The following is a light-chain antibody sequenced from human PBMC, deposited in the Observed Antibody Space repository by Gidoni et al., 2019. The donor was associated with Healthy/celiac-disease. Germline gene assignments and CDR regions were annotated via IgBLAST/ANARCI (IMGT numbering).Light chain of an antibody. Sequence: DIQLTQSPSFLSASVGDRVTITCWASQGISSYLDWYQQKPGKAPKLLIYAASTLQSGVPSRFSGSGSGTEFTLTISSLQPEDFATYYCQQLNSYLWTFGQXTKVEIK. CDR1: QGISSY. J-gene: IGKJ1*01. CDR2: AAS. CDR3: QQLNSYLWT. V-gene: IGKV1-9*01.